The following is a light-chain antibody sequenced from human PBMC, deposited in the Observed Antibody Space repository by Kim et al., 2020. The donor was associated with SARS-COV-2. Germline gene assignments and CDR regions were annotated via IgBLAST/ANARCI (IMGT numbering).Light chain of an antibody. CDR3: LLYFGSAQSYV. CDR2: KTT. V-gene: IGLV7-43*01. CDR1: S. Sequence: SPSWFQQNPGQPPRALIYKTTNRQSWTPARFSGSLLGGKAALTLSDVQPEDEAEYYCLLYFGSAQSYVFGTGTKVTVL. J-gene: IGLJ1*01.